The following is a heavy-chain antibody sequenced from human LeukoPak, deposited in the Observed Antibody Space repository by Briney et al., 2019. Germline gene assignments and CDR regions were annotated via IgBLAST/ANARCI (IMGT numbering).Heavy chain of an antibody. CDR1: GLTFSNYA. J-gene: IGHJ4*02. V-gene: IGHV3-23*01. CDR2: ISGSGGST. Sequence: GGSLRVSCGASGLTFSNYAMSWVRQAPGKALEGVSSISGSGGSTYYADSVKGRFTISRDNSKNTLYLQMNSLRAEDTAVYYCARERPHYYFDYWGQGTLVTVSS. CDR3: ARERPHYYFDY.